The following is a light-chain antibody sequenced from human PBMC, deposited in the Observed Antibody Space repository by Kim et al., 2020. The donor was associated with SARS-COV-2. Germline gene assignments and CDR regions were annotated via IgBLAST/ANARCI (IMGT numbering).Light chain of an antibody. CDR1: SSDVGAYNY. V-gene: IGLV2-14*03. J-gene: IGLJ3*02. Sequence: QSVLTQPASVSGSPGQSITVSCTGTSSDVGAYNYVSWYQQHPGKAPKLLIYDVTRRLSGISIRFSGSKSGNTASLTISGLRAEDEADYYCASYTSGSTWVFGGGTQLTVL. CDR2: DVT. CDR3: ASYTSGSTWV.